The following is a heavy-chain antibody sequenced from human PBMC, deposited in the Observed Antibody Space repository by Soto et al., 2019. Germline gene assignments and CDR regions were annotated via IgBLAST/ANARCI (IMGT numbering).Heavy chain of an antibody. J-gene: IGHJ4*02. Sequence: ASVKVSCKASGYTFTSYGISWVRQAPGQGLEWMGWISAYNGNTNYAQKLQGRATMTTDTSTSTAYMELRSLRSDDTAVYYCARTPTRVTMIVVDPFDYWGQGTLVTVSS. V-gene: IGHV1-18*01. CDR1: GYTFTSYG. D-gene: IGHD3-22*01. CDR3: ARTPTRVTMIVVDPFDY. CDR2: ISAYNGNT.